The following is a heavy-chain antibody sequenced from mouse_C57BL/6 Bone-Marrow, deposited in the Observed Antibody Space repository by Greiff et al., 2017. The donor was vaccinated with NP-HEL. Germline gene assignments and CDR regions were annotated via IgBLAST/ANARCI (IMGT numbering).Heavy chain of an antibody. V-gene: IGHV2-6-1*01. Sequence: QVQLKESGPGLVAPSQSLSITCTVSGFSLTSYGVHWVRQPPGKGLEWLVVIWSDGSTTYNSALKSRLSISKDNSKSQVFLKMNSLQTDDTAMYYCARHAGGSSYYYAMDYWGQGTSVTVSS. J-gene: IGHJ4*01. D-gene: IGHD1-1*01. CDR2: IWSDGST. CDR3: ARHAGGSSYYYAMDY. CDR1: GFSLTSYG.